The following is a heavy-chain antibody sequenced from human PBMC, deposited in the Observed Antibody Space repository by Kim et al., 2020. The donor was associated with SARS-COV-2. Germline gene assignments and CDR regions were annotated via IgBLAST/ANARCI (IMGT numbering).Heavy chain of an antibody. CDR3: AREARSNDYGDYDADYALGD. V-gene: IGHV7-4-1*02. CDR1: GYTFTNYA. D-gene: IGHD4-17*01. J-gene: IGHJ4*02. Sequence: ASVKVSCKASGYTFTNYAMNWVRQAPGEGLEWMGWINTDTGNPTYAQGFTGRFVFSLDTSVSTSYLQISSLKAEDTAMYYCAREARSNDYGDYDADYALGDWGQGTLVTVSS. CDR2: INTDTGNP.